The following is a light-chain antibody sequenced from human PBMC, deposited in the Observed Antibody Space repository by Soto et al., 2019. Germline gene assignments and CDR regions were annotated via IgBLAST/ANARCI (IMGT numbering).Light chain of an antibody. CDR3: CSYPHTTTFV. CDR1: SSNIGAGYD. CDR2: GNS. Sequence: QSVLTQPPSVSGAPGQRVTISCTGSSSNIGAGYDVHWYQQLPGTAPKLLIYGNSNRPSGVPDRFSGSKSGNTASLTISGLQSEDEADYFCCSYPHTTTFVFGTGTKVTVL. J-gene: IGLJ1*01. V-gene: IGLV1-40*01.